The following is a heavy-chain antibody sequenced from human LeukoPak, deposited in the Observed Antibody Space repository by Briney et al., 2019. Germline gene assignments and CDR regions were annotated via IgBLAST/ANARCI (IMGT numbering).Heavy chain of an antibody. D-gene: IGHD3-22*01. J-gene: IGHJ3*02. CDR3: ARLITIINDAFDI. Sequence: GASVKVSCKASGYSFTDYYIHWVRQAPGQGLEWMGWINTKSGGAHYAQKFQGRVTMSREASISTAILDLSRLTYDDTAVYFCARLITIINDAFDIWGQGTLFTVSS. CDR1: GYSFTDYY. CDR2: INTKSGGA. V-gene: IGHV1-2*02.